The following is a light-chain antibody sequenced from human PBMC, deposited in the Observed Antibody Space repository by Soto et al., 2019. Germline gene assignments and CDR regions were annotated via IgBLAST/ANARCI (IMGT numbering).Light chain of an antibody. J-gene: IGKJ1*01. CDR3: QQYNSFRA. CDR2: KAS. CDR1: QSIDTW. V-gene: IGKV1-5*03. Sequence: DIQMTQSPSSLSASVRDVVTITCRASQSIDTWLAWHQQKPGKAPKLLISKASSLESGVPSRFSGSGSGTEFTLTISSLQPDDFATYYCQQYNSFRAFGQGTKVDIK.